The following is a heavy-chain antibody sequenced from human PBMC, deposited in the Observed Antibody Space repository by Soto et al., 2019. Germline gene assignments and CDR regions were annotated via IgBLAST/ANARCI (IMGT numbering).Heavy chain of an antibody. Sequence: VGSLRLSCAASGFTFSSFAMTWVRQAPGKGLEWVSSIVASGDPDYADSVKGRFTISRDNSKNTLYLQMNSLRADDTAVYYCARRYGNFDYWGQGTLVTVSS. CDR2: IVASGDP. CDR3: ARRYGNFDY. J-gene: IGHJ4*02. CDR1: GFTFSSFA. V-gene: IGHV3-23*01. D-gene: IGHD3-9*01.